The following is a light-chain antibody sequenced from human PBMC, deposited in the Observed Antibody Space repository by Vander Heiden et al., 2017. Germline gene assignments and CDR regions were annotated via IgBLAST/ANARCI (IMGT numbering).Light chain of an antibody. J-gene: IGLJ2*01. Sequence: SYVLTQPPSVSVAPGQTATITCGGNNIATKSVHWYQQKPGQAPVLVVYDDSDRPSGIPERFSGSNSGDTATLTISRVEAGDEADYSCQVWESNSNHVVFGGWTKLTVL. V-gene: IGLV3-21*02. CDR3: QVWESNSNHVV. CDR2: DDS. CDR1: NIATKS.